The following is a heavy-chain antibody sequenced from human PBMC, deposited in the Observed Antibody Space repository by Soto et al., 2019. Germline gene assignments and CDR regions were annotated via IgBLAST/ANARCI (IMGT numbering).Heavy chain of an antibody. CDR3: LGGYSCYDLDY. V-gene: IGHV3-15*01. Sequence: EVQLVESGGGLVKPGGSLRLSCAASGFTFSNAWMSWVRQAPGKGLEWVGRIKSKTDGGTTDYAAPVKGRFTISRDDSKNTLYLQMNSLKTEDTAVYYCLGGYSCYDLDYWGQGTLVTVSS. CDR1: GFTFSNAW. D-gene: IGHD5-12*01. J-gene: IGHJ4*02. CDR2: IKSKTDGGTT.